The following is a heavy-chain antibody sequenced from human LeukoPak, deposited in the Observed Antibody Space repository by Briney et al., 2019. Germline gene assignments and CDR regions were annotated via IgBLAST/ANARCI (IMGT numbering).Heavy chain of an antibody. J-gene: IGHJ4*02. D-gene: IGHD3-3*01. CDR1: GFTFISYW. V-gene: IGHV3-7*04. CDR3: ARVYDFWSGYYRDY. CDR2: IKQDGSEK. Sequence: GGSLRLSCAASGFTFISYWMSSVRQALGKGLEWVANIKQDGSEKYYVDSVKGRFTVSRDNDKNSLYLQINSLRAEDTAVYYCARVYDFWSGYYRDYWGQGTLVTVSS.